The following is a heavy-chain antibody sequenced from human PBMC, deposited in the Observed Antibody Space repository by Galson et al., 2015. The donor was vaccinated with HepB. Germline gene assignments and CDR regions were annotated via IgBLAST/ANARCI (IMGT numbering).Heavy chain of an antibody. J-gene: IGHJ3*02. V-gene: IGHV1-69*01. D-gene: IGHD3-3*01. CDR1: GGTFSSYA. CDR3: ARARLRFLESGAFDI. CDR2: IIPIFGTA. Sequence: SCKASGGTFSSYAISWVRQAPGQGLEWMGGIIPIFGTANYAQKFQGRVTITADESTSTAYMELSSLRSEDTAVYYCARARLRFLESGAFDIWGQGTMVTVSS.